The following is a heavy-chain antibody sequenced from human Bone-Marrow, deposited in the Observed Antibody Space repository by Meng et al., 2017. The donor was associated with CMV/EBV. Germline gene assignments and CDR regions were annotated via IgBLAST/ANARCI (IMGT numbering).Heavy chain of an antibody. Sequence: ASVKVSCKASGGTFSSYAISWVRQAPGQGLEWMGWISAYNGNTNYAQKLQGRVTMTTDTSTSTAYMELRSLRSDDTAVYYCARYCSSTSCYLYYYYGMDVWGQGTTVTVSS. J-gene: IGHJ6*02. CDR1: GGTFSSYA. CDR2: ISAYNGNT. V-gene: IGHV1-18*01. D-gene: IGHD2-2*01. CDR3: ARYCSSTSCYLYYYYGMDV.